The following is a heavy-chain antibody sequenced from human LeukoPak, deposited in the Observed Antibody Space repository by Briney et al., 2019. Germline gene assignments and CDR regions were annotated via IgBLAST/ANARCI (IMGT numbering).Heavy chain of an antibody. CDR1: GGTFSSYA. CDR3: ARVRSGSYSMDY. D-gene: IGHD1-26*01. V-gene: IGHV1-8*02. J-gene: IGHJ4*02. CDR2: MNPNSGNT. Sequence: ASVKVSCKASGGTFSSYAISWVRQAPGQGLEWMGWMNPNSGNTGYAQKFQGRVTMTRNTSISTAYMELSSLRSEDTAVYYCARVRSGSYSMDYWGQGTLVTVSS.